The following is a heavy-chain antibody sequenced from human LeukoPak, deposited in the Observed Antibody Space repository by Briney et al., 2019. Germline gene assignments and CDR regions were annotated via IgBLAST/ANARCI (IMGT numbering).Heavy chain of an antibody. J-gene: IGHJ4*02. CDR3: ARGGEGYYYVN. CDR2: IPYSGST. Sequence: SETLSRTCSVSGGSISSSNNYWNWLRQSPGKGLGWIEYIPYSGSTHYNPPLKSRVTISGDTSRNQLSLKLTSVTAADTAVYYCARGGEGYYYVNWGQGTRVTVSS. V-gene: IGHV4-30-4*01. CDR1: GGSISSSNNY. D-gene: IGHD5-24*01.